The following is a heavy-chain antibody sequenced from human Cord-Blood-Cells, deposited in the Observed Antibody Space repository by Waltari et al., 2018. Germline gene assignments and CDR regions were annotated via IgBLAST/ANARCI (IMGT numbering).Heavy chain of an antibody. CDR1: GFPFSGHG. CDR2: IKQDGSEK. Sequence: EVQLVESGGGLVQPGGSLRTSCEASGFPFSGHGMSWVRQAPGKGLEWVANIKQDGSEKYYVDSVKGRFTISRDNAKNSLYLQMNSLRAEDTAVYYCARYNQKDAFDIWGQGTMVTVSS. D-gene: IGHD1-1*01. V-gene: IGHV3-7*01. CDR3: ARYNQKDAFDI. J-gene: IGHJ3*02.